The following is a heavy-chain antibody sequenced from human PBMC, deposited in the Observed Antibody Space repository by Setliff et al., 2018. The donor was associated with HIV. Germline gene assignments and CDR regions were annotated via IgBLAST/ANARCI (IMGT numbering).Heavy chain of an antibody. CDR1: GYSITDGNY. Sequence: SETLSLTCLVFGYSITDGNYWAWIRQSPGKGLEWIGSIYSTGHTYYNPSHKSRLTMFIDTAKNRFSLKLMSVTAADTAVYYCARGNYDTSDYYTNFYYYYMDVWGKGTAVTVSS. D-gene: IGHD3-22*01. V-gene: IGHV4-38-2*02. CDR2: IYSTGHT. J-gene: IGHJ6*03. CDR3: ARGNYDTSDYYTNFYYYYMDV.